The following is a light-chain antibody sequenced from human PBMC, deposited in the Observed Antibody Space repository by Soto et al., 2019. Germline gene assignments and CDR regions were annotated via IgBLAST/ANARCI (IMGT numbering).Light chain of an antibody. CDR2: DVT. CDR1: SSDVGAYNF. V-gene: IGLV2-14*01. Sequence: QSVLTQPASVSGSPGQSITISCTGTSSDVGAYNFVSWYQQHPGKAPKVIIFDVTYRPSGVSDRFSGSKSGDTASLTISGLQAEDEADYYCSSYTTSSTLVVFGGGTKLTVL. J-gene: IGLJ2*01. CDR3: SSYTTSSTLVV.